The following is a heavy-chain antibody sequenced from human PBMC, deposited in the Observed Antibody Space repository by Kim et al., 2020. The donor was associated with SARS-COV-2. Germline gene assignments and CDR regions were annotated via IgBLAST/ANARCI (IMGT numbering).Heavy chain of an antibody. J-gene: IGHJ6*02. V-gene: IGHV3-7*01. Sequence: GGYLRLSCAASGFTFSSYWMAWVRQAPGKGLQWVGNIDQHGSEKNYVDSVKGRFTISRDNAMQSLFLQMNSLRDEDTAVYYCATKSAPGRGMDLWGQGTTVTVSS. CDR2: IDQHGSEK. D-gene: IGHD3-10*01. CDR3: ATKSAPGRGMDL. CDR1: GFTFSSYW.